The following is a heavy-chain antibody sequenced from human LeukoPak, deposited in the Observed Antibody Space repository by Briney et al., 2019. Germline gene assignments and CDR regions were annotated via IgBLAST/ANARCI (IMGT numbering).Heavy chain of an antibody. CDR3: ARDLSTVTPAPSDY. CDR2: INPNSGGT. V-gene: IGHV1-2*02. J-gene: IGHJ4*02. CDR1: GYTITNNY. D-gene: IGHD4-17*01. Sequence: ASVKVSCKASGYTITNNYMHWVRQAPGQGLEWMGWINPNSGGTNYAQKFQGRVTMTRDTSISTAYRELSRLRSDDKAVYYCARDLSTVTPAPSDYWGQGTPVTVSS.